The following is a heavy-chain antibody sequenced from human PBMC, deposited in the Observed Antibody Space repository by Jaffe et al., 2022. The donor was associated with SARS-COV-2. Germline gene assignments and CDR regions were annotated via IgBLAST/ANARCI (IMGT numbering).Heavy chain of an antibody. CDR2: ISGSGGST. J-gene: IGHJ2*01. CDR1: GFTFSSYA. Sequence: EVQLVESGGGLVQPGGSLRLSCAASGFTFSSYAMSWVRQAPGKGLEWVSAISGSGGSTYYADSVKGRFTISRDNSKNTLYLQMNSLRAEDTAVYYCAKGKVGGPVKNWYFDLWGRGTLVTVSS. V-gene: IGHV3-23*04. CDR3: AKGKVGGPVKNWYFDL. D-gene: IGHD2-15*01.